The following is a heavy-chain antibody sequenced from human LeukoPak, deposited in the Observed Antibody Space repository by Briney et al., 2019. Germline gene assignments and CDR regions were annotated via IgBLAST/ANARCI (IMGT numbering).Heavy chain of an antibody. CDR3: AKDKASGYSASYNGADWFDP. J-gene: IGHJ5*02. Sequence: GGSLRLSCAASGFTLSNYGMHWVRQAPGKGLEWVAHIRFDESDKYYADSVKGRFTISRDNSKNTLYLQMNSLRAEDTAVYYCAKDKASGYSASYNGADWFDPWGQGTLVTVSS. CDR1: GFTLSNYG. V-gene: IGHV3-30*02. D-gene: IGHD1-26*01. CDR2: IRFDESDK.